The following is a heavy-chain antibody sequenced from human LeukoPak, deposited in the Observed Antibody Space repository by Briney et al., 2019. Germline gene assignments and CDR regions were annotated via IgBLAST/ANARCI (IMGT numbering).Heavy chain of an antibody. Sequence: GESLKISCKGSGYSFTNYWIGWVRQMPGKGLEWMGIIYPGDSDTRYSPSFQGQVTISADKSISTAYLQWSSLKASDTAIYYCARHLRYCSGGSCYYNWFDPWGQGTLVTVSS. D-gene: IGHD2-15*01. CDR3: ARHLRYCSGGSCYYNWFDP. J-gene: IGHJ5*02. CDR2: IYPGDSDT. CDR1: GYSFTNYW. V-gene: IGHV5-51*01.